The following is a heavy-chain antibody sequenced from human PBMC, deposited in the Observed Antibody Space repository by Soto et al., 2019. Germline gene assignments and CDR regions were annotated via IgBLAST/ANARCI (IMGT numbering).Heavy chain of an antibody. J-gene: IGHJ3*02. CDR2: INSDGSSK. CDR3: ASWEDLYSSSGAFDI. V-gene: IGHV3-74*01. D-gene: IGHD6-6*01. Sequence: GGSLRLSCAASGFTFSSYWMHWVRQAPGKGLEWVSRINSDGSSKSYADSVKGRITISKDNAKNTLYLQMNRLRAEYTAVYCCASWEDLYSSSGAFDIWGQGTMVTVSS. CDR1: GFTFSSYW.